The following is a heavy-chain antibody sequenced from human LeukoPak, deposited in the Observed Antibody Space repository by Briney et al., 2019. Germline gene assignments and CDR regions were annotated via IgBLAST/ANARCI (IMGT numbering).Heavy chain of an antibody. J-gene: IGHJ4*02. D-gene: IGHD4-17*01. V-gene: IGHV1-18*01. CDR3: ARGDDYGDYEVYFDY. CDR2: ISAYNGNT. CDR1: GYTFTSYA. Sequence: GASVKVSCKASGYTFTSYAMHWVRQAPGQRLEWMGWISAYNGNTNYAQKLQGRVTMTTDTSTSTAYMELRSLRSDDTAVYYCARGDDYGDYEVYFDYWGQGTLVTVSS.